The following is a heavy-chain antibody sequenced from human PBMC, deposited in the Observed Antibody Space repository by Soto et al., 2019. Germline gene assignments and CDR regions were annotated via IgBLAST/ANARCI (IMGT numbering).Heavy chain of an antibody. CDR1: GGSFSGYY. CDR3: ARGSPPRYSAQYYYYYGMDV. Sequence: SETLSLTCAVYGGSFSGYYWSWIRQPPGKGLEWIGEINHSGSTNYNPSLKSRVTISVDTSKNQFSLKLSSVTAADTAVYYCARGSPPRYSAQYYYYYGMDVWGQGTTVTVSS. V-gene: IGHV4-34*01. J-gene: IGHJ6*02. CDR2: INHSGST. D-gene: IGHD5-18*01.